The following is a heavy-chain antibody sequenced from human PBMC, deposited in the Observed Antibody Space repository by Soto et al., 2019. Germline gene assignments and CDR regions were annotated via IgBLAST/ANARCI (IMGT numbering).Heavy chain of an antibody. CDR1: GYTFIAYY. V-gene: IGHV1-2*02. CDR2: INPNSGGT. CDR3: ANVLRTGSPPDY. Sequence: QVQLVQSGAEVKKPGASVKVSCKSFGYTFIAYYLHWVRQAPGQGLEWMGWINPNSGGTNYAQKFQGRVNMTRDTSISTAYMELSRLTSDDTAVYYCANVLRTGSPPDYWGQGTLVTVSS. J-gene: IGHJ4*02.